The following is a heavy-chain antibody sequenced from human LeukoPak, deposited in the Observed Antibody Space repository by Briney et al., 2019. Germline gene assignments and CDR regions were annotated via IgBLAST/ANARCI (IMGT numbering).Heavy chain of an antibody. V-gene: IGHV3-23*01. CDR2: ISGSGGST. J-gene: IGHJ4*02. CDR3: AKRPDYDYVWGSHRKYYFEY. Sequence: PGGSLRPSCAGSGFSFSSYAMSWVRQAPGKGLEWVSAISGSGGSTYYADSVKGRFTISRDNSKNTLYLQMNSLRAEDTAVYYCAKRPDYDYVWGSHRKYYFEYWGQGTLVTVSS. CDR1: GFSFSSYA. D-gene: IGHD3-16*02.